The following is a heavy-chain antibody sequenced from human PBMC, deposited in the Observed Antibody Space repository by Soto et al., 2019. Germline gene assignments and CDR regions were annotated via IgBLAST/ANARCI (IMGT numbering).Heavy chain of an antibody. Sequence: SETLSLTCAVYGGSFSGYYWIWIRQPPGKGLEWIGEINHSGSTNYNPSLKSRVTISVDTSKNQFSLKLSSVTAADTAVYYCARLGYSSSWKLLYYYYYGMEVWGKGTTVTVSS. V-gene: IGHV4-34*01. CDR2: INHSGST. CDR1: GGSFSGYY. D-gene: IGHD6-13*01. J-gene: IGHJ6*04. CDR3: ARLGYSSSWKLLYYYYYGMEV.